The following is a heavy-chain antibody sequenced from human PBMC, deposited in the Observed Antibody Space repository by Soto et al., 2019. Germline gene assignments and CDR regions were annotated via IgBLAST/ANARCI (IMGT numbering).Heavy chain of an antibody. D-gene: IGHD6-13*01. CDR2: MNHNGGNT. CDR1: GYTFTSYD. Sequence: QVQLVQSGAEVKKPGASVKVSCKASGYTFTSYDINWVRQATGQGLEGMGWMNHNGGNTGYAQKFQGRVTMTRNTPTSTAYMELSSLRSEDTAMYYCARRGYSSSWYYYYYYGMDFWGQGTTVTVSS. J-gene: IGHJ6*02. V-gene: IGHV1-8*01. CDR3: ARRGYSSSWYYYYYYGMDF.